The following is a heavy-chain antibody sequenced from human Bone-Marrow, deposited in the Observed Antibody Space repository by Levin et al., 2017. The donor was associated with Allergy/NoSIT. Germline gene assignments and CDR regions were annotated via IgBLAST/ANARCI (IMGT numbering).Heavy chain of an antibody. V-gene: IGHV4-59*01. CDR1: GGSISNYY. D-gene: IGHD3-9*01. CDR3: ARWTDILTGYYNKDVFDI. CDR2: IYSSGTT. J-gene: IGHJ3*02. Sequence: PGGSLRLSCTVSGGSISNYYWSWIRQPPGKGLEWIGYIYSSGTTNYNPSLKSRVTISLDTSKNQFSLKLGSVTAADTAVYFCARWTDILTGYYNKDVFDIWGQGTMVTVSS.